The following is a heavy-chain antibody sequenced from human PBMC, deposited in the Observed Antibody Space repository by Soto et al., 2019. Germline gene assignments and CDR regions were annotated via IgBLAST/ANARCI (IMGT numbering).Heavy chain of an antibody. D-gene: IGHD3-10*01. V-gene: IGHV4-39*07. CDR3: AREGRYYGSGSYNWFDP. Sequence: SETLSLTCTVSGGSIRSNSYSISTNEYYWGWIRQPPGKRLEWIASVYYSGSTYYDPSLKSRVTISVDTSKNQFSLKLSSVTAADTAVYYCAREGRYYGSGSYNWFDPWGQGTLVTVSS. CDR1: GGSIRSNSYSISTNEYY. J-gene: IGHJ5*02. CDR2: VYYSGST.